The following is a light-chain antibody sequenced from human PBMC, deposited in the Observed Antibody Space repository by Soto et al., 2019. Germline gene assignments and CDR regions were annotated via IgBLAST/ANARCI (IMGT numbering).Light chain of an antibody. CDR1: PDIRDF. V-gene: IGKV1-17*03. Sequence: DIQMTQCPSAMSASEDDSLSITCRASPDIRDFLAWFQEKPGEVPKRLIDAASIWESGLPSRFSGSGSGTEFTLTISSLQPEDFATYYCLQNNRYPWTFGQGTKVDIK. CDR3: LQNNRYPWT. J-gene: IGKJ1*01. CDR2: AAS.